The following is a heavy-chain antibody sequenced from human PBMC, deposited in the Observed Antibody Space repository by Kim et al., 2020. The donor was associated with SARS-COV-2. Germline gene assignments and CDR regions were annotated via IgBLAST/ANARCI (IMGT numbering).Heavy chain of an antibody. Sequence: SETLSLTCAVYGGSFSGYYWSWIRQPPGKGLEWIGEINHSGSTNYNPSLKSRVTISVDPSKNQFSLKLSSVTAADTAVYYCVRGGYCGGDCYSWAPPYYYYGMDVWGRGTTVTVSS. V-gene: IGHV4-34*01. J-gene: IGHJ6*02. CDR3: VRGGYCGGDCYSWAPPYYYYGMDV. CDR2: INHSGST. D-gene: IGHD2-21*02. CDR1: GGSFSGYY.